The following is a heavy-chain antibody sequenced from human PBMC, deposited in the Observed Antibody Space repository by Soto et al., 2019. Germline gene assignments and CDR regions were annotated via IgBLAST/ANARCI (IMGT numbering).Heavy chain of an antibody. V-gene: IGHV1-46*01. D-gene: IGHD2-21*02. CDR3: ARGGHVVVVTAALDF. CDR1: GDTFTDYY. J-gene: IGHJ4*02. Sequence: QVQLVQSGAEVKKPGTSVKVSCKASGDTFTDYYIHWVRQAPGQGLEWMGTVNPSGGHTTYAQHVLGRMIITTYTSTSTLYMELTSLTSEDTAVYYCARGGHVVVVTAALDFWGQGTLVTVSS. CDR2: VNPSGGHT.